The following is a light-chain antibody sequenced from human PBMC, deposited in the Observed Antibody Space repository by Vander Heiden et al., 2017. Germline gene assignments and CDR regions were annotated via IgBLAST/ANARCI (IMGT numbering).Light chain of an antibody. CDR1: NSNPGNNY. J-gene: IGLJ1*01. CDR2: ENN. CDR3: GAWDSSLTAYV. Sequence: VPHSCFGSNSNPGNNYVSWYQQLPGTAPKLLIYENNKRPSGIPDRFSGYKSGTSATLGITGLQTGDEADYYCGAWDSSLTAYVFGTGTKVTVL. V-gene: IGLV1-51*02.